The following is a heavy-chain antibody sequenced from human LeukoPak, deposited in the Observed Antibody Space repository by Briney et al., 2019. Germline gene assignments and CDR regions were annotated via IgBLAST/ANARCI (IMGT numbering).Heavy chain of an antibody. Sequence: GGSLRLSCAASGFTFDDYGMSWVRQAPGRGLEWVSGINWNGGSTGYADSVKGRFTISRDNAKNSLYLQINRRRAGATALYYSARGTLKAAATDFDYWGQGSLVTVSS. D-gene: IGHD6-13*01. CDR3: ARGTLKAAATDFDY. V-gene: IGHV3-20*04. J-gene: IGHJ4*02. CDR2: INWNGGST. CDR1: GFTFDDYG.